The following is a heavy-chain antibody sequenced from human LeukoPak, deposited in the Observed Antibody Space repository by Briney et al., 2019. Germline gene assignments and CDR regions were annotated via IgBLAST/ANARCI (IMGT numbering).Heavy chain of an antibody. CDR1: GFSFSSFS. CDR3: ATDSYVSGSYYRLFY. CDR2: INSDGGTT. D-gene: IGHD3-10*01. Sequence: PGGSLRLSCAASGFSFSSFSMNWVRQAPGKGLVWVSGINSDGGTTTYADSVKGRFTISRDNAKNTLYLQMNNLRAEDTAIYYCATDSYVSGSYYRLFYWGQGTLVTVSS. V-gene: IGHV3-74*01. J-gene: IGHJ4*02.